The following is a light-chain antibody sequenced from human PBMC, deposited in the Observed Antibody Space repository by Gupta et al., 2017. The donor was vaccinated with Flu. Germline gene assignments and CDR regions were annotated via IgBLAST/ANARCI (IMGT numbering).Light chain of an antibody. V-gene: IGKV3-15*01. J-gene: IGKJ3*01. CDR3: QQYKNWPLT. Sequence: RVMTQSPATLSLSPGERATLSCRASQSVSSSLAWYQQKPGQAPRLLIYGASTRATGIPARFSGSGSGTEFTLTISSLQSEDFAVYYCQQYKNWPLTFGPGTKVDIK. CDR2: GAS. CDR1: QSVSSS.